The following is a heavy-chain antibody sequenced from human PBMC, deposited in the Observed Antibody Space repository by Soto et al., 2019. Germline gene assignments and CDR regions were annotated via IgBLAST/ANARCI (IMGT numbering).Heavy chain of an antibody. D-gene: IGHD3-9*01. CDR1: GGSISSYY. CDR2: IYYSGST. J-gene: IGHJ5*02. Sequence: PSETLSLTCTVSGGSISSYYWSWIRQPPGKELEWIRYIYYSGSTNYNPSLKSRVTISVDTSKNQFSLKLSSVTAADTAVYYCARHARYYDILTGYSTLSWFDPWGQGTLVTVSS. CDR3: ARHARYYDILTGYSTLSWFDP. V-gene: IGHV4-59*08.